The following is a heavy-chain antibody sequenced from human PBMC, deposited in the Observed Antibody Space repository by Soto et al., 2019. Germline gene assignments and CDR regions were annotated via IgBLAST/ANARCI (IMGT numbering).Heavy chain of an antibody. D-gene: IGHD2-15*01. CDR2: INHSGST. CDR3: ARGQVHCSGGSCYGLYYGMDV. J-gene: IGHJ6*02. V-gene: IGHV4-34*01. Sequence: IGEINHSGSTNYNPSLKSRVTISVDTSKNQFSLKLSSVTAADTAVYYCARGQVHCSGGSCYGLYYGMDVWGQGTTVTVSS.